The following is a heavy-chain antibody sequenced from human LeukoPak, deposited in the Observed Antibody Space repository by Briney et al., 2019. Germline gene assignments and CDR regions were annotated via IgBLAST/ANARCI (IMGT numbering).Heavy chain of an antibody. J-gene: IGHJ4*02. V-gene: IGHV1-69*05. D-gene: IGHD3-3*01. CDR2: IIPIFGTA. CDR3: ATLPAKGVRSGPSY. Sequence: SVKVSCKASGGTFSSYAISWLRQAPGQGLEWLGGIIPIFGTANYAQKFQGRVTITTDESTSTAYMELRSLRSEDTAVYYCATLPAKGVRSGPSYWGQGTLVTVSS. CDR1: GGTFSSYA.